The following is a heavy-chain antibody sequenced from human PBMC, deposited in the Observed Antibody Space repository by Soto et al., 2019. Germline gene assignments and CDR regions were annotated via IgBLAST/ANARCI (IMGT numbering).Heavy chain of an antibody. CDR1: GFTFSSIG. J-gene: IGHJ4*02. V-gene: IGHV3-30*18. D-gene: IGHD3-22*01. CDR3: AKEGYYDSSGSPPEY. CDR2: ISYDGSVE. Sequence: PGGSLRLSCAASGFTFSSIGMHWVRQAPGKGLEWVALISYDGSVEYYADSVKGRFTISRDNSKNTLYLHMNSLRPEDTAVYYCAKEGYYDSSGSPPEYWGQGTLVTVSS.